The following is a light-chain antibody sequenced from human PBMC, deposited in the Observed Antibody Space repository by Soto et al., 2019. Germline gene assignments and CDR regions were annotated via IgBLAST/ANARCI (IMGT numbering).Light chain of an antibody. CDR1: QSVSSNY. CDR3: QQYGSSVRT. J-gene: IGKJ1*01. Sequence: EIVLTQSPGTLSLSPGERATLSCRASQSVSSNYLAWLQQKPGQAPRLLIYGASSRATGITDRFSGSGSGTDFTLTISRLEPEDFAVYYCQQYGSSVRTFGQGTKVEIK. CDR2: GAS. V-gene: IGKV3-20*01.